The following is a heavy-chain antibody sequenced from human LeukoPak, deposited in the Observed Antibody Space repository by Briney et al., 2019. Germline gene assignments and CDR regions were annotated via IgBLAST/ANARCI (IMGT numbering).Heavy chain of an antibody. Sequence: GGSLRLSCAASGFTFSSYWMSWVRQAPGKGLEWVANIKLDGSGKYYVDSVKGRFTISRDNAKNSLYLQMNSLRAEDTAVYYCARFPERYYFDYWGQGTLVTVSS. J-gene: IGHJ4*02. CDR3: ARFPERYYFDY. CDR1: GFTFSSYW. V-gene: IGHV3-7*01. D-gene: IGHD3-9*01. CDR2: IKLDGSGK.